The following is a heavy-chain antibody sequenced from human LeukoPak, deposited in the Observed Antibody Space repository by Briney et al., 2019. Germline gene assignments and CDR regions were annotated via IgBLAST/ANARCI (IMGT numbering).Heavy chain of an antibody. D-gene: IGHD3-10*01. CDR3: ARGRDYYGSGSRRNWFDP. V-gene: IGHV4-39*07. Sequence: SETLSLTCTVSGGSISSSSYYWGWIRQPPGKGLEWIGSIYYSGSTYYNPSLKSRVTISVDTSKNQFSLKLSSVTAADTAVYYCARGRDYYGSGSRRNWFDPWGQGTLVTVSS. J-gene: IGHJ5*02. CDR1: GGSISSSSYY. CDR2: IYYSGST.